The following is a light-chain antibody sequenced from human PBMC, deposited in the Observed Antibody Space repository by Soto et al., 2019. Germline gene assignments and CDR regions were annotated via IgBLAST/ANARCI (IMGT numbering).Light chain of an antibody. CDR1: QSISTW. CDR2: DAS. CDR3: QQYNSYPYT. Sequence: DIQMTQSPSTLSTSVGDSVTIACRASQSISTWMAWYQQKPGRAPKVLIYDASSLETGVPSRFSGSGSGTEFTLTISSLQPDEFATYYCQQYNSYPYTFGQGSNLEIK. J-gene: IGKJ2*01. V-gene: IGKV1-5*01.